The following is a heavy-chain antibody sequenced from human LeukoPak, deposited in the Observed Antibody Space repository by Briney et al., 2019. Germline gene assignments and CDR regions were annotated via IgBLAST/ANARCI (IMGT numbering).Heavy chain of an antibody. Sequence: ASVKVSCKASGATFSSYAISWVRQAPGQGLEWMGGIIPIFGTANYAQKFQGRVTITTDKSTSTAYMELSSLRSEDTAVYYCASALNRWNYNGPHYYYYMDVWGKGTTVTVSS. J-gene: IGHJ6*03. CDR3: ASALNRWNYNGPHYYYYMDV. D-gene: IGHD1-7*01. V-gene: IGHV1-69*05. CDR2: IIPIFGTA. CDR1: GATFSSYA.